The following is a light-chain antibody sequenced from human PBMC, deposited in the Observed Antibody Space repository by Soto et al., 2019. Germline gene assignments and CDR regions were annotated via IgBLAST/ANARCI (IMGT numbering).Light chain of an antibody. CDR3: QHYNSYSVT. CDR2: DAS. CDR1: QSISSW. V-gene: IGKV1-5*01. Sequence: DIQMTQSPSTLSASVGDRVTITCRASQSISSWLAWYQQKPGKAPKLLIYDASSLESGVPSRFSGSGSGTECTLTISSLQPDDFATNYCQHYNSYSVTFGQGTKVEIK. J-gene: IGKJ1*01.